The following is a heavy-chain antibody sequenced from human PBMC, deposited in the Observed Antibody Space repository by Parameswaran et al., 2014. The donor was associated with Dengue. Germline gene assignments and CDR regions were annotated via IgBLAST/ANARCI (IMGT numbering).Heavy chain of an antibody. CDR2: ISAYNGNA. CDR3: ARDPSTAMVFYYYYGMDV. V-gene: IGHV1-18*01. D-gene: IGHD5-18*01. Sequence: WVRQAPGQGLEWMGWISAYNGNANYAQKLQGRVTMTTDTSTSTAYMELRSLRSDDTAVYYCARDPSTAMVFYYYYGMDVWGQGTTVTVSS. J-gene: IGHJ6*02.